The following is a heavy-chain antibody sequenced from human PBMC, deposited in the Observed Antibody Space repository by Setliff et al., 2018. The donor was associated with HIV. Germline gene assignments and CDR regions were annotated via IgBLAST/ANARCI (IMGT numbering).Heavy chain of an antibody. D-gene: IGHD2-2*01. Sequence: SETLSLTCTVSGDSISNYYWSWVRQPPGKGLEWIGYIYTTGSTNYNPSLKSRVTMSVDTSKNQFSLKLNSVTAADTAVYFCARRAVQDASITSSNWFDPWGHGTLVTVSS. CDR2: IYTTGST. CDR1: GDSISNYY. CDR3: ARRAVQDASITSSNWFDP. J-gene: IGHJ5*02. V-gene: IGHV4-4*09.